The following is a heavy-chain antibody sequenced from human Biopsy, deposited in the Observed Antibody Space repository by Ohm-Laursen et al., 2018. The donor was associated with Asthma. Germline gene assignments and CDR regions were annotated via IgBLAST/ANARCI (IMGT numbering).Heavy chain of an antibody. CDR2: ILFDGRKI. D-gene: IGHD3-3*01. CDR3: ARTYHFWSPYHAEHYQL. CDR1: GFNFYNYG. J-gene: IGHJ1*01. Sequence: SLRLSCAASGFNFYNYGMNWVRRARGKGLERVAQILFDGRKINYPDSVKGRFTISRDNAKNSLYLQMNSLSAEDTAVYYCARTYHFWSPYHAEHYQLRGQGTPVTVPS. V-gene: IGHV3-30*03.